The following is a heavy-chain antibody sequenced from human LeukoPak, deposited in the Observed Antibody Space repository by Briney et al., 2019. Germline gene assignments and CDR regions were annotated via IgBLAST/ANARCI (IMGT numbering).Heavy chain of an antibody. J-gene: IGHJ4*02. Sequence: GGSLRLSCAASGFSFSNYAMHWVRQAPGKGLEWVAVVSHDGSNKYYADSVKGRFTISRDNSKNTLYLQMNSLRAEDTAVYYCARDYDFWSGYFVDYWGQGTLVTVSS. CDR1: GFSFSNYA. CDR3: ARDYDFWSGYFVDY. CDR2: VSHDGSNK. V-gene: IGHV3-30*04. D-gene: IGHD3-3*01.